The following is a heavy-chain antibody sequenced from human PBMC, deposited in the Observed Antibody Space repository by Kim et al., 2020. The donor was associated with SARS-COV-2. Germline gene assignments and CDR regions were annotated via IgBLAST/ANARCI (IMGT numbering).Heavy chain of an antibody. CDR3: AHSWTVGSSWYFEDKEKAVAGTDY. Sequence: SGPTLVNPTQTLTLTCTFSGFSLSTSGVGVGWIRQPPGKALEWLALIYWDDDKRYSPSLKSRLTITKDTSKNQVVLTMTNMDPVDTATYYCAHSWTVGSSWYFEDKEKAVAGTDYWGQGTLVTVSS. CDR2: IYWDDDK. D-gene: IGHD6-19*01. V-gene: IGHV2-5*02. J-gene: IGHJ4*02. CDR1: GFSLSTSGVG.